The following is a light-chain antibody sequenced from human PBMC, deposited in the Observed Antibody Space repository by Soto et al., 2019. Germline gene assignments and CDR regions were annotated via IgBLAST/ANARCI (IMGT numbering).Light chain of an antibody. CDR2: SNN. V-gene: IGLV1-44*01. CDR3: AAWDDSLNGWV. CDR1: SSNIGSNT. J-gene: IGLJ3*02. Sequence: QSVLTQPPSASGTPGQSVTISCSGSSSNIGSNTVNWYQQLPGTAPKLLIYSNNQRPSGVPDRFSGSKSGTSASLAISGLQYEDEADYYCAAWDDSLNGWVYGGGTQLTVL.